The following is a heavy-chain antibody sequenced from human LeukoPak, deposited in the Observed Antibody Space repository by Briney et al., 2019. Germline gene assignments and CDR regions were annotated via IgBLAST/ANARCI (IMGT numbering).Heavy chain of an antibody. D-gene: IGHD2-21*01. Sequence: SETLSLTCAVYGGSFSGYYWSWIRQPPGKGLEWIGEINHSGSTNYNPSLKSRVTISVDTSKNQFSLKLSSVTAADTAVYYCACGGTTVYYFDYWGQGTLVTVSS. J-gene: IGHJ4*02. CDR3: ACGGTTVYYFDY. CDR2: INHSGST. CDR1: GGSFSGYY. V-gene: IGHV4-34*01.